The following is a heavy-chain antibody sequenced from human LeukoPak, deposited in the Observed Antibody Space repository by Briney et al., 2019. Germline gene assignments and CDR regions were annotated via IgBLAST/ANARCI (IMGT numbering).Heavy chain of an antibody. D-gene: IGHD3-3*01. J-gene: IGHJ3*02. V-gene: IGHV4-4*07. CDR1: GGSISSYY. Sequence: SETLSLTCTVSGGSISSYYWSWIRQPAGKGLEWIGRIYTSGSTNYNPSLKSRVTMSVDTSKNQFSLKLSSVTAADTAVYYCARDFRFLEWSDAFDIWGQGTMVTVSS. CDR2: IYTSGST. CDR3: ARDFRFLEWSDAFDI.